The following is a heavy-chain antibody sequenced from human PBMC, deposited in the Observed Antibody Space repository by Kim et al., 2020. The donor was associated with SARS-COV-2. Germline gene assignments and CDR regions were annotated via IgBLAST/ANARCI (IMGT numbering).Heavy chain of an antibody. CDR1: GGSISSSSYY. J-gene: IGHJ4*02. Sequence: SETLSLTCTVSGGSISSSSYYWGWIRQPPGKGLEWIGSIYYSGSTYYNPSLKSRVTISVDTSKNQFSLKLSSVTAADTAVYYCARLDYGDYDLDYWGQGTLVTVSS. V-gene: IGHV4-39*01. D-gene: IGHD4-17*01. CDR2: IYYSGST. CDR3: ARLDYGDYDLDY.